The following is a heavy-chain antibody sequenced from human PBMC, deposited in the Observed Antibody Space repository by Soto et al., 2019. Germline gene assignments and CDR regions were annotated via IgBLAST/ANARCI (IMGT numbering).Heavy chain of an antibody. D-gene: IGHD6-13*01. Sequence: QVQLVQSGAEVKKPGSSVKVSCKASGGTFSSYAISWVRQAPGQGLEWMGGIIPIFGTANYAHKFQGRVTITADESTSTAYMELSSLRSEDTAVYYCARGLRSSSWYVSNYFDYWGQGTLVTVSS. CDR1: GGTFSSYA. CDR3: ARGLRSSSWYVSNYFDY. CDR2: IIPIFGTA. J-gene: IGHJ4*02. V-gene: IGHV1-69*12.